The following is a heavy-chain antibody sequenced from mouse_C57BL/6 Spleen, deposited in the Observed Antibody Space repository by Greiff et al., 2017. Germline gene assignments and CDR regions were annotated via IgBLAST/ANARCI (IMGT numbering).Heavy chain of an antibody. J-gene: IGHJ3*01. D-gene: IGHD2-2*01. CDR3: ARKETTMVTTGVAY. CDR2: INPSSGYT. V-gene: IGHV1-7*01. CDR1: GYTFTSYW. Sequence: QVQLQQSGAELAKPGASVKLSCKASGYTFTSYWMHWVKQRPGQGLEWIGYINPSSGYTKYNQKFKDKATLTADKYSSTAYMQLSSLTYEDSAVYYCARKETTMVTTGVAYWGQGTLGTVSA.